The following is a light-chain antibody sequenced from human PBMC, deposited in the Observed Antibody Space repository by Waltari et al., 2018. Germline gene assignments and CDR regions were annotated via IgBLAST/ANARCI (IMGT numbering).Light chain of an antibody. V-gene: IGLV2-23*02. CDR3: SSYAGSSKGV. J-gene: IGLJ2*01. CDR2: AVS. Sequence: QSALTQPASVSGSPGHSLTISCTGTSRDVGYYKRVSWYQQHPGKAPKLMIYAVSKRPSGVSDRFSGSKSGDMASLTISGLQPEDEAEYFCSSYAGSSKGVFGGGTKVTVL. CDR1: SRDVGYYKR.